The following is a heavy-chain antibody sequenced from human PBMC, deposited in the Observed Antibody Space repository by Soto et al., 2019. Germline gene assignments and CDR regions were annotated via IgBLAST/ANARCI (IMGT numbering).Heavy chain of an antibody. V-gene: IGHV1-2*02. J-gene: IGHJ6*02. CDR3: ARSRRSAGYSYGLYYYYGMDV. CDR2: INPNSGGT. Sequence: GASVKVSCKASGYTFTGYYMHWVRQAPGQGLEWMGWINPNSGGTNYAQKFQGRVTMTRDTSISTAYMELSRLRSDDTAVYYCARSRRSAGYSYGLYYYYGMDVWGPGTTVTVS. D-gene: IGHD5-18*01. CDR1: GYTFTGYY.